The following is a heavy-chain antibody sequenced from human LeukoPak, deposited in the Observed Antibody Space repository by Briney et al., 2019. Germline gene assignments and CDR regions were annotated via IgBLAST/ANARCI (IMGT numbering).Heavy chain of an antibody. J-gene: IGHJ6*03. V-gene: IGHV1-18*01. D-gene: IGHD2-2*02. CDR2: ISAYNGNT. Sequence: GASVKVSCKASGYTFTSYGISWVRQAPGQGLEWMGWISAYNGNTNYAQKLQGRVTMTTDTSTSTAYMELRSLRSDDTAVYYCARDQGYCSSTSCYNGRKDYYYYYMDVWGKGTTVTVSS. CDR3: ARDQGYCSSTSCYNGRKDYYYYYMDV. CDR1: GYTFTSYG.